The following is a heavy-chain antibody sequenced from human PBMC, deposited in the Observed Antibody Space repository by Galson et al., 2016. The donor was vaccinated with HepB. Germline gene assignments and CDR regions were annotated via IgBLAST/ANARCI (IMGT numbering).Heavy chain of an antibody. V-gene: IGHV7-4-1*02. CDR3: ARGWGGITIRNYGMDV. CDR1: GYSFTSVV. D-gene: IGHD5-24*01. CDR2: INTNTGDP. Sequence: SVKVSCKASGYSFTSVVMNWVRQAPGQGPEFMGWINTNTGDPMYAPGFTGRFVFSVDTSVSTAYLQIISLEADDSAVYYCARGWGGITIRNYGMDVWGQGTTVTVSS. J-gene: IGHJ6*02.